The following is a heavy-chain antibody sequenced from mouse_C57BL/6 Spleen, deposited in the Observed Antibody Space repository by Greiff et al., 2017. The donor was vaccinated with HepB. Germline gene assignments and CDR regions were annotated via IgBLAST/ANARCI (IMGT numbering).Heavy chain of an antibody. CDR2: IYPGNSDT. D-gene: IGHD2-4*01. J-gene: IGHJ4*01. CDR1: GYTFTSYW. CDR3: TSPYYDYDAYAMDY. Sequence: EVQLQQSGTVLARPGASVKMSCKTSGYTFTSYWMHWVKQRPGQGLEWIGAIYPGNSDTSYNQKFKGKAKLTAVTSASTAYMELSSLTNEDSAVYYCTSPYYDYDAYAMDYWGQGTSVTVSS. V-gene: IGHV1-5*01.